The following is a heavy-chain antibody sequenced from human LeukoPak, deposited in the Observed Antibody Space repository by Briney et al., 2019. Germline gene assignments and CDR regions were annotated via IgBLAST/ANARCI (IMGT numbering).Heavy chain of an antibody. Sequence: GGSLRLSCAASGFSFDDYAMHWVRPAPGKGLEWVSGISWNSGSIGYADSVKGRFTISRDNAKNSLYLQMNSLRAEDMALYYCARGRGSYYEMDFDYWGQGTLVTVSS. CDR1: GFSFDDYA. CDR2: ISWNSGSI. J-gene: IGHJ4*02. V-gene: IGHV3-9*03. D-gene: IGHD1-26*01. CDR3: ARGRGSYYEMDFDY.